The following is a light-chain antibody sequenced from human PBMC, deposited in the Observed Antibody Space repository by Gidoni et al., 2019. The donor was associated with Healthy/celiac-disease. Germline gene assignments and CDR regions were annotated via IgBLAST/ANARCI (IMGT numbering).Light chain of an antibody. V-gene: IGKV1-39*01. CDR3: QQSYSTPIT. J-gene: IGKJ5*01. Sequence: DIQMTQSPSSLSASVGARVTITCRASQSISSYLNWYQQKPGKAPKLLIYAASSLQSGVQSRFSGSGSGTDFTLTISSLQPEDFATYYCQQSYSTPITFGQGTRLEIK. CDR2: AAS. CDR1: QSISSY.